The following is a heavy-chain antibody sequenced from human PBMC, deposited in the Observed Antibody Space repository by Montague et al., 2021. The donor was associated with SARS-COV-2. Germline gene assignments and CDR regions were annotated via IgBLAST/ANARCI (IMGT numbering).Heavy chain of an antibody. CDR2: TYYRSKWDS. CDR1: GDSVSNKSVA. Sequence: CAISGDSVSNKSVAWNWIRQSPSRGLEWLGRTYYRSKWDSDYAESVKRRLVITPDTSKNQVSLPLNSVIPEDTAVYFCASLGIKLTGLDAFDIWGQGTMVTVSS. V-gene: IGHV6-1*01. J-gene: IGHJ3*02. D-gene: IGHD3-9*01. CDR3: ASLGIKLTGLDAFDI.